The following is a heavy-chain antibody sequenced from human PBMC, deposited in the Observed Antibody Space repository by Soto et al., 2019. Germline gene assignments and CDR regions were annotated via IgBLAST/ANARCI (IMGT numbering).Heavy chain of an antibody. CDR1: GFTFSSYS. J-gene: IGHJ4*02. CDR3: ASAAVAGPLDY. D-gene: IGHD6-19*01. Sequence: GGSLRLSCAASGFTFSSYSMSWVRQAPGKGLEWVSSISSSSSYIYYADSVKGRFTISRDNAKNSLYLRMNSLRAEDTAVYYCASAAVAGPLDYWGQGTLVTVSS. V-gene: IGHV3-21*01. CDR2: ISSSSSYI.